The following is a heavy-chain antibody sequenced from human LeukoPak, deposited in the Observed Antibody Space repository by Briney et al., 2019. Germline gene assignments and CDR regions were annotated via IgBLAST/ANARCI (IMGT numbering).Heavy chain of an antibody. CDR2: IYSAGRT. D-gene: IGHD3-10*01. CDR3: ARVEDSGSADY. V-gene: IGHV3-53*01. CDR1: GFTVTQNY. Sequence: GGPLRPSCAASGFTVTQNYMTWVRQAPGKGLEWVSVIYSAGRTYYSDSVRGRFTISRDNSNNTLYLQMNSLRAEDTAVYYCARVEDSGSADYWGQGTLVTVSS. J-gene: IGHJ4*02.